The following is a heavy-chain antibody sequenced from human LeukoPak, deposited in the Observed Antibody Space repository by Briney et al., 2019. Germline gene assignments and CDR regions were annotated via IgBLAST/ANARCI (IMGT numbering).Heavy chain of an antibody. CDR2: IYPGDSET. Sequence: GESLKISRKGSGYSFTSYWTGWVRHMPGKGLEWMGIIYPGDSETRYSPSFQGQVTISADTSISTAYLQWSSLKASDTAMYYCARRARGSSWSARLGHFDYWGQGTLVTVSS. J-gene: IGHJ4*02. CDR3: ARRARGSSWSARLGHFDY. V-gene: IGHV5-51*01. CDR1: GYSFTSYW. D-gene: IGHD6-13*01.